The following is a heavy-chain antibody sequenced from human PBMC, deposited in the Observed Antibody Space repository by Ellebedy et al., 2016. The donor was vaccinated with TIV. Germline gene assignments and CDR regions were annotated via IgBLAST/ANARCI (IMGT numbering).Heavy chain of an antibody. CDR3: AKDRVVAPGNVNCFDP. V-gene: IGHV3-23*01. CDR1: GFTFSNYA. J-gene: IGHJ5*02. Sequence: GESLKISCAASGFTFSNYAMNWVRQAPGKGLEWVSVISGSGGDTYYADSVKGRFTISRDNFKNTLYLQMKTLRAEDTAVYYCAKDRVVAPGNVNCFDPWGQGTLVTVSS. D-gene: IGHD6-13*01. CDR2: ISGSGGDT.